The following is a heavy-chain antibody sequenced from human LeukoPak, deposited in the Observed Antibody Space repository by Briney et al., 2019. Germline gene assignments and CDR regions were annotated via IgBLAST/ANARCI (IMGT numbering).Heavy chain of an antibody. CDR2: ISWNSGSF. CDR3: AKAGDGSGSFRKGWFDP. D-gene: IGHD3-3*01. J-gene: IGHJ5*02. CDR1: GFTFDDYA. Sequence: GGSLRLSCAASGFTFDDYAMHWVRQAPGKGLEWVSGISWNSGSFGYADSVKGRFIISRDNAKNSLYLQMNGLRVEDTALYFCAKAGDGSGSFRKGWFDPWGQGTLVTVSS. V-gene: IGHV3-9*01.